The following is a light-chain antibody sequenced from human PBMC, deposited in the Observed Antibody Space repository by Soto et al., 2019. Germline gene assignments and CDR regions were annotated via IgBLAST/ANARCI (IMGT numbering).Light chain of an antibody. Sequence: EMVMTQSPATLSVSPGERATLSCRASQSVYNNLAWYQQKPGQAPRLLIYGASTRATGIPARFSGSGSRTDFTLTISSLEPEDFAVYYCQQGNNWPLFTFGPGTKVDIK. J-gene: IGKJ3*01. CDR2: GAS. V-gene: IGKV3-15*01. CDR1: QSVYNN. CDR3: QQGNNWPLFT.